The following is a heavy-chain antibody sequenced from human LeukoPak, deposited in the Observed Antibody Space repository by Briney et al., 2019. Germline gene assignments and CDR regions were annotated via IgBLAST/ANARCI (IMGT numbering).Heavy chain of an antibody. D-gene: IGHD5-18*01. J-gene: IGHJ4*01. CDR1: GDSISSSGYY. CDR2: IYYSGST. CDR3: ARHSGGYSYGYFDS. V-gene: IGHV4-61*05. Sequence: PSETLSLTCTVSGDSISSSGYYWGWIRQPPGKGLEWIGYIYYSGSTNYNPSLKSRVTMSVDTSKNQFSLKLSSVTAADTAVYYCARHSGGYSYGYFDSWGHGTLVTVSS.